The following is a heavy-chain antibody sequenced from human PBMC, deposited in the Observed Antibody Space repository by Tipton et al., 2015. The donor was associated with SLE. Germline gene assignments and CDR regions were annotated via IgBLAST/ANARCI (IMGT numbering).Heavy chain of an antibody. D-gene: IGHD1-7*01. CDR1: GGSISSSSYY. V-gene: IGHV4-39*01. CDR2: YYYSGSA. CDR3: ARGSPTGTTRLDY. J-gene: IGHJ4*02. Sequence: TLSLTYIVSGGSISSSSYYWGWIRQPPGKGLEWIGSYYYSGSAAYNPSLKSRVTISVDTSKDLFSLRRTSVTAADTAVYYCARGSPTGTTRLDYWGRGTLVTVSS.